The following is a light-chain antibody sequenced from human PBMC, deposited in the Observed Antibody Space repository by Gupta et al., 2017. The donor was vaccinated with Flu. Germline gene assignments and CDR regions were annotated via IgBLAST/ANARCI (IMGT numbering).Light chain of an antibody. CDR2: EVS. J-gene: IGLJ3*02. Sequence: QSALTQPASLSGSPGQSITISCTGTRRDVGRYNYVSWCQQYPGKANKLMIYEVSNWPAGVSNRFSGSKSGNTASLTTSGLQAEDEADYYCSSVTSSITWVFGGGTKLTVL. V-gene: IGLV2-14*01. CDR1: RRDVGRYNY. CDR3: SSVTSSITWV.